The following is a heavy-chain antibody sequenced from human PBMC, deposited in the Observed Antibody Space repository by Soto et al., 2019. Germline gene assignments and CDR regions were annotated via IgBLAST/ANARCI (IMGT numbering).Heavy chain of an antibody. Sequence: GASVKVSCKASGGTFSSYAISWVRQAPGQGREWMGGIIPIFGTANYAQKCQGRVTITADESTSTAYMELSSLRSEDTAVYYCVSKLGPYYYGLDVWGQGTTFTVSS. V-gene: IGHV1-69*13. CDR2: IIPIFGTA. CDR1: GGTFSSYA. J-gene: IGHJ6*02. D-gene: IGHD3-16*01. CDR3: VSKLGPYYYGLDV.